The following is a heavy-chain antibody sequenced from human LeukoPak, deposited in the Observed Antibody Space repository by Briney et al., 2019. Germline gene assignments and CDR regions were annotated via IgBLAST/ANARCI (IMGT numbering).Heavy chain of an antibody. Sequence: GGSLRLSCAASGFTFSDYYMNRIRQAPGKGLEWISCISSSGSTIYYGDSVKGRFTISRDNAKNSLYLQMNSLRAEDTAVYYCARDEYYGSGSLSWGQGTLVTVSS. CDR1: GFTFSDYY. D-gene: IGHD3-10*01. CDR2: ISSSGSTI. CDR3: ARDEYYGSGSLS. V-gene: IGHV3-11*01. J-gene: IGHJ5*02.